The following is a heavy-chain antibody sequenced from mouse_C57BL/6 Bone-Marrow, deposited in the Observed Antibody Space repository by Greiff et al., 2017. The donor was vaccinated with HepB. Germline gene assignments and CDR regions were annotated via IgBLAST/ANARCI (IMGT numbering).Heavy chain of an antibody. CDR3: ARSAGYSNSTLAY. J-gene: IGHJ3*01. V-gene: IGHV1-18*01. Sequence: EVQLQQSGPELVKPGASVKIPCKASGYTFTDYNMDWVKQSHGKSLEWIGDINPNNGGTIYNQKFKGKATLTVDKSSSTAYMELRSLTSEDTAVYYCARSAGYSNSTLAYWGQGTLVTVSA. CDR2: INPNNGGT. CDR1: GYTFTDYN. D-gene: IGHD2-5*01.